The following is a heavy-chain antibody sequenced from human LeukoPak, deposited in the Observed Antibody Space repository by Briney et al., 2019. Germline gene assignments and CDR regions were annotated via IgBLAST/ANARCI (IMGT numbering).Heavy chain of an antibody. CDR2: INPSGGST. CDR1: GYTFTSYC. J-gene: IGHJ5*02. V-gene: IGHV1-46*01. CDR3: ARDLVVVVPAAMPVGWFDP. D-gene: IGHD2-2*01. Sequence: ASVKVSCKASGYTFTSYCMHWVRQAPGQGLEWMGIINPSGGSTSYAQKFQGRVTMTRDTSTSTVYMELSSLRSEDTAVYYCARDLVVVVPAAMPVGWFDPWGQGTLVTVSS.